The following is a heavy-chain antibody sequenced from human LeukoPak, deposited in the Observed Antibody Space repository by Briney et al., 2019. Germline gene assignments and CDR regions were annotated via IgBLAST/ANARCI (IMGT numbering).Heavy chain of an antibody. V-gene: IGHV3-30*18. CDR2: ISYDGSNK. Sequence: GRSLRLSCAASGFTFNSYGMHWVRQAPGKGLEWVAVISYDGSNKYYADSVKGRFTISRDNSKNTLYLQMNSLRAEDTAVYYCAKDRLGVGATLGFLGYWGQGTLVTVSS. J-gene: IGHJ4*02. D-gene: IGHD1-26*01. CDR3: AKDRLGVGATLGFLGY. CDR1: GFTFNSYG.